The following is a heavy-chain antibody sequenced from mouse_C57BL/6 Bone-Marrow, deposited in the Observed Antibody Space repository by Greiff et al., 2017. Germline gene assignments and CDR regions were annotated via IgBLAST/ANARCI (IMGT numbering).Heavy chain of an antibody. J-gene: IGHJ4*01. CDR3: ARKASTTGVSTEAMDY. Sequence: QVHVQQSGPGLVQPSQSLSITCTVSGFSFPRSGVHWVRQSPGKGLEWLGVIWSGGSTDYNAAFLSRLSISKDTSKSQVFFKMNSLQADDTAIYYWARKASTTGVSTEAMDYWGQGTSVTVSS. CDR1: GFSFPRSG. D-gene: IGHD5-1*01. V-gene: IGHV2-2*01. CDR2: IWSGGST.